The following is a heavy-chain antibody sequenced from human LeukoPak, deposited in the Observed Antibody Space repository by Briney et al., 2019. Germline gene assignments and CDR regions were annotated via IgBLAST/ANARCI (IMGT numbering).Heavy chain of an antibody. D-gene: IGHD2-15*01. Sequence: SETLSLTCAVYGGSFSGYYWSWIRQPPGKGLEWIGEINHSGSTNYNPSLKSRVTISVDTSKNQFSLKLSSVTAADTAVYYCARGIGGDIVVVVAATLFVYWGQGTLVTVSS. CDR3: ARGIGGDIVVVVAATLFVY. V-gene: IGHV4-34*01. CDR2: INHSGST. CDR1: GGSFSGYY. J-gene: IGHJ4*02.